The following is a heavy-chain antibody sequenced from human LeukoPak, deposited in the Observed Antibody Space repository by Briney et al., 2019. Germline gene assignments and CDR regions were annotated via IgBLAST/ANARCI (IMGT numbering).Heavy chain of an antibody. J-gene: IGHJ3*02. Sequence: GGSLRLSCAASGFTFSSYAMTWVRQAPGKGLEWVSAISGSGDSIYFGDSVKGRFTIPRDNAKNSLYLQMNSLRDEDTAVYYCARVYSSSWKIGGAFDIWGQGTMVTVSS. CDR1: GFTFSSYA. D-gene: IGHD6-13*01. CDR2: ISGSGDSI. CDR3: ARVYSSSWKIGGAFDI. V-gene: IGHV3-23*01.